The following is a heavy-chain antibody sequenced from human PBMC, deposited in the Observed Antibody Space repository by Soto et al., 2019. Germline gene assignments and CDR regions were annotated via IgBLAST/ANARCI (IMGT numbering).Heavy chain of an antibody. CDR1: GGTFSSYA. CDR3: ARAPTYYGDYTFYGMDV. D-gene: IGHD4-17*01. Sequence: QVQLVQSGAEVKKPGSSVKVSCKASGGTFSSYAISWVRQAPGEGLEWMGGIIPIFGTANYAQKFQGRVTITADESTSTAYMELSSLRSEDTAVYYCARAPTYYGDYTFYGMDVWGQGTTVTVSS. V-gene: IGHV1-69*12. CDR2: IIPIFGTA. J-gene: IGHJ6*02.